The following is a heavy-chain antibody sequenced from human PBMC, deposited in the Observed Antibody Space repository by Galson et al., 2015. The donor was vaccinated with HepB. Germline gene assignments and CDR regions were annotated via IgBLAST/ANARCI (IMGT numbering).Heavy chain of an antibody. D-gene: IGHD4-17*01. Sequence: SVKVSCKASGYTFTSYAMNWVRQAPGQGLEWMGWINTNTGNPTYAQGFTGRFVFSLDTSVSTAYLQISSLKAEDTAVYYCARRVLGSTVTTKHYYYYMDVWGKGTTVTVSS. CDR1: GYTFTSYA. J-gene: IGHJ6*03. V-gene: IGHV7-4-1*02. CDR3: ARRVLGSTVTTKHYYYYMDV. CDR2: INTNTGNP.